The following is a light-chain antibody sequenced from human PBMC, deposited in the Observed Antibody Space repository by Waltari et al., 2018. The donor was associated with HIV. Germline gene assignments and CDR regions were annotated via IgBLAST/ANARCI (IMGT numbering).Light chain of an antibody. J-gene: IGLJ1*01. CDR3: QVWDSSSDHPDV. CDR1: SSNIGNDY. CDR2: DNS. Sequence: TQPPSVSAAPGQKVTISCSRSSSNIGNDYVSWYQHVPGAAPRLLIYDNSKRPSGIPDRFSGSESGTSATLTISRVEAGDEADYYCQVWDSSSDHPDVFGTGTKVTVL. V-gene: IGLV1-51*01.